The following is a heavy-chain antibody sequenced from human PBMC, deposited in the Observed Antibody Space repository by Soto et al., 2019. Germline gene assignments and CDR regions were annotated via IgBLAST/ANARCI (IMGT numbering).Heavy chain of an antibody. Sequence: QVQLVQSGAEVKKPGASVKVSCKASGYTFTSYDITWVRQAAGPVFEWMGSMNPNSGTTGYAQKFQGRVSMTRDTSINTAYMELTSLTSEDTAVYYCARERRGNDFWGQGTLVTVSS. CDR3: ARERRGNDF. J-gene: IGHJ4*02. CDR2: MNPNSGTT. CDR1: GYTFTSYD. V-gene: IGHV1-8*01.